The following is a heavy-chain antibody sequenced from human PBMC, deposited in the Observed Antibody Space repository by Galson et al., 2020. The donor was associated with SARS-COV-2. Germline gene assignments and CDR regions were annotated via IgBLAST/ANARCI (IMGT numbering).Heavy chain of an antibody. J-gene: IGHJ4*02. CDR3: ARVSSSWYLGFDY. CDR1: GGTFSSYA. V-gene: IGHV1-69*13. CDR2: IIPIFGTA. D-gene: IGHD6-13*01. Sequence: SVTVSCKASGGTFSSYAISWVRQAPGQGLEWMGGIIPIFGTANYAQKFQGRVTITADESTSTAYMELSSLRSEDTAVYYCARVSSSWYLGFDYWGQGTLVTVSS.